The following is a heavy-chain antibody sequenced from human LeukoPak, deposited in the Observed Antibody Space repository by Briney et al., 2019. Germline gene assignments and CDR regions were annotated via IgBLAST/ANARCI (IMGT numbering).Heavy chain of an antibody. V-gene: IGHV3-48*04. D-gene: IGHD6-25*01. CDR1: GFSLSAYW. CDR2: ISGSSSTI. J-gene: IGHJ3*02. Sequence: GGSLRLSCAASGFSLSAYWMNWVRQAPGKGLEWVSHISGSSSTIYYTDSVKGRFTISRDNANNLLFLQMNSLRAEDTALYYCARDGGAGTPWAFDIWGQGTMVTVSS. CDR3: ARDGGAGTPWAFDI.